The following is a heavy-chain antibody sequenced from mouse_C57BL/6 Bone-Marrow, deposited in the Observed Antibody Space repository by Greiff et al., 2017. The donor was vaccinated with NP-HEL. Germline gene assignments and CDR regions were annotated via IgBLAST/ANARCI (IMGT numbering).Heavy chain of an antibody. CDR3: SRDYYGSRGWDFDV. D-gene: IGHD1-1*01. CDR2: IDPNSGGT. V-gene: IGHV1-72*01. J-gene: IGHJ1*03. CDR1: GYTFTSYW. Sequence: VQLQQPGADLVKPGASVKLSCTASGYTFTSYWMHWVKQRPGRGLEWIGRIDPNSGGTKFNEKFKTKATLTVDKPTSTAYMQLSSLTSEDSAVDYCSRDYYGSRGWDFDVGGRGTTVTVSS.